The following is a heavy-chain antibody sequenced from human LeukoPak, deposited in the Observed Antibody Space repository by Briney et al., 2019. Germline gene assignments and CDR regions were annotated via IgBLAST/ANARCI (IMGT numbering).Heavy chain of an antibody. CDR1: GYTFTSYS. J-gene: IGHJ4*02. V-gene: IGHV1-18*01. D-gene: IGHD3-22*01. CDR2: ISAYNGNT. Sequence: ASVKVSCKASGYTFTSYSISWVRQAPGQGLEWMGWISAYNGNTNYAQKLQGRVTMTTDTSTSTAYMELRSLRSDDTAVYYCARASAPVVITTSWGQGTLVTVSS. CDR3: ARASAPVVITTS.